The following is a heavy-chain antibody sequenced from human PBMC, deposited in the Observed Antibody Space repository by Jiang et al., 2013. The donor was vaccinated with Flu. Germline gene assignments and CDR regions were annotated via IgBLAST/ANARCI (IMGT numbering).Heavy chain of an antibody. D-gene: IGHD6-19*01. V-gene: IGHV3-33*01. J-gene: IGHJ4*02. Sequence: QLLESGGGVVQPGRSLRLSCAASGFTFSSYGMHWVRQAPGKGLEWVAVIWYDGSNKYYADSVKGRFTISRDNSKNTLYLQMNSLRAEDTAVYYCARDRRIAVDIDYWGQGTLVTVSS. CDR2: IWYDGSNK. CDR1: GFTFSSYG. CDR3: ARDRRIAVDIDY.